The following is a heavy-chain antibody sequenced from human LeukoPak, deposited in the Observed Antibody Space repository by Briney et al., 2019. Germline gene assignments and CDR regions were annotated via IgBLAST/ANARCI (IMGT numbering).Heavy chain of an antibody. J-gene: IGHJ4*02. Sequence: PGGALRLSCAASGFTFSSYAMSWVRQAPGKGLEWVSAISGSGGSTYYADSVKGRFTISRDNSKNTLYLQMNSLRAEDTAVYYCPRYDSSGYYYFADWGQGTLVTVSS. CDR2: ISGSGGST. CDR1: GFTFSSYA. CDR3: PRYDSSGYYYFAD. D-gene: IGHD3-22*01. V-gene: IGHV3-23*01.